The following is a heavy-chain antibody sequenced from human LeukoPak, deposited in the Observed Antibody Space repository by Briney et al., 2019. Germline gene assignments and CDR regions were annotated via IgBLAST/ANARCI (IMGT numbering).Heavy chain of an antibody. CDR2: INPSGGST. CDR1: GYIIATYY. J-gene: IGHJ4*02. D-gene: IGHD5-24*01. Sequence: VASVKVSCKASGYIIATYYIDWVRQAPGQGLEWMGRINPSGGSTNYARQFQDRVTMTSDTSTTTVYMELSSLRSEDTAVYFCAWVSRDGYYLFDYWGQGTLVTVSS. V-gene: IGHV1-46*01. CDR3: AWVSRDGYYLFDY.